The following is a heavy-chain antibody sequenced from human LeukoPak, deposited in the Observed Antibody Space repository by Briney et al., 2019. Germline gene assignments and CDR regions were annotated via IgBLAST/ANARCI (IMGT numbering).Heavy chain of an antibody. CDR3: AKDLRPLYSYMHV. J-gene: IGHJ6*03. V-gene: IGHV3-30*02. Sequence: GASLRLSCAAAGFTFSSYGMHWVRQAPGKGLEWVAFIRYDGSNKYYADSVKGRFTISRDNSKNTLYLQMNSLRAEDTAVYYCAKDLRPLYSYMHVWDKGTTVTVSS. CDR1: GFTFSSYG. CDR2: IRYDGSNK. D-gene: IGHD5/OR15-5a*01.